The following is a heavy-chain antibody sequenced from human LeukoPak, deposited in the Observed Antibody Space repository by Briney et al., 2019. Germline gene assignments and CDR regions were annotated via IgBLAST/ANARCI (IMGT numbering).Heavy chain of an antibody. CDR2: IYHSGNT. CDR1: GASMSSNY. J-gene: IGHJ4*02. D-gene: IGHD6-19*01. CDR3: ASTHRAAVAGRFDS. Sequence: SETLSLTCNVSGASMSSNYWSWIRQPPGKGLEWIGYIYHSGNTNYSPSLESRVTMSVDESKNQFSLRVHFVSAADTAVYYCASTHRAAVAGRFDSWGQGTLVTVSS. V-gene: IGHV4-4*09.